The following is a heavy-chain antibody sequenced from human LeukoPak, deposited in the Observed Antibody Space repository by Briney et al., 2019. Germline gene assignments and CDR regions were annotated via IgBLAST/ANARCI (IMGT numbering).Heavy chain of an antibody. CDR3: ARAASHYYFDY. CDR1: GGTFSSYA. J-gene: IGHJ4*02. V-gene: IGHV1-69*04. CDR2: IIPILGIA. Sequence: SVKVSCKASGGTFSSYAICWVRQAPGQGREWMGRIIPILGIANYAQKLQGRVTITADKSTSTAYMELSSLRSEDTAVYYCARAASHYYFDYWGQGHLVTVSS.